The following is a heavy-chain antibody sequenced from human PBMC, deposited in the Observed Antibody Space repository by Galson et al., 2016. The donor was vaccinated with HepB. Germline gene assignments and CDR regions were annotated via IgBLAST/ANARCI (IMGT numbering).Heavy chain of an antibody. J-gene: IGHJ4*02. CDR3: ARSETGTWFSNSAFHYFDL. V-gene: IGHV1-69*13. CDR1: GGTFSDYT. Sequence: SVKVSCKASGGTFSDYTIRWVRQAAGQGLEWMGGITPIFGTTNYAQKFQGSVTITVDESTSTAYMELSSLRSEDSAICYCARSETGTWFSNSAFHYFDLWGQGTRVTVSS. CDR2: ITPIFGTT. D-gene: IGHD1-14*01.